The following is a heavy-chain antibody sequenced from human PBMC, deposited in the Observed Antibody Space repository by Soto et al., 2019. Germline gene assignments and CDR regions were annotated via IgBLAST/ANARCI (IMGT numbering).Heavy chain of an antibody. Sequence: QVPLVQSGAEVKKPGASVKVSCKASGYTFTSYGISWVRQAPGQGLEWMGWISAYNGNTNYAQKLQGRVTMTTDTSTSTAYMELRSLRSDDTAVYYCARAYYDFWSGYRFTYYYYYMDVWGKGTTVTVSS. CDR1: GYTFTSYG. D-gene: IGHD3-3*01. CDR3: ARAYYDFWSGYRFTYYYYYMDV. V-gene: IGHV1-18*01. J-gene: IGHJ6*03. CDR2: ISAYNGNT.